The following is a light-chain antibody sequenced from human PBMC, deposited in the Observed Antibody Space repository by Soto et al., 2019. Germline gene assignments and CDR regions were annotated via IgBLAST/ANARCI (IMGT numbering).Light chain of an antibody. CDR1: GSDIGAYNF. CDR3: SSYAGSNNLKV. J-gene: IGLJ2*01. V-gene: IGLV2-8*01. CDR2: GVT. Sequence: QSALAQPPSASGSPGQSVTISCTGSGSDIGAYNFVSWYQQHPGKAPKLMIFGVTERPSGVPDRFSGSKSGNTASLTVSGLQADDEAIYYCSSYAGSNNLKVFGGGTKLTVL.